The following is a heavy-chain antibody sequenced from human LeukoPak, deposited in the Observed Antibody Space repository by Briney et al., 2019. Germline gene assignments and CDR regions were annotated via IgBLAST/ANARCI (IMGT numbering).Heavy chain of an antibody. CDR1: GGSISSYY. J-gene: IGHJ3*02. Sequence: SETLSLTCTVSGGSISSYYWSWIRQPPGKGLEWIGYIYYSGSTNYNPSLKSRVTISVDTSKNQFSLKLSSVTAADTAVYYCASFFDYYDSSDGAFDIWGQGTMVTLSS. CDR3: ASFFDYYDSSDGAFDI. D-gene: IGHD3-22*01. V-gene: IGHV4-59*01. CDR2: IYYSGST.